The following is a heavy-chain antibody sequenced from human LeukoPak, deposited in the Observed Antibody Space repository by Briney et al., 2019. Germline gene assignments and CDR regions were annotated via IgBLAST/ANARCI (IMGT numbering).Heavy chain of an antibody. CDR2: IYYSGST. CDR3: ARRVTTFLDY. CDR1: GGSIRSSYYY. D-gene: IGHD4-17*01. V-gene: IGHV4-39*01. Sequence: SETLSLTCTVSGGSIRSSYYYWGWIRQPPGKGLEWIGSIYYSGSTYYNPSLKSRVTISVDTSKNQFSLKLSSVTAADTAVYYCARRVTTFLDYWGQGTLVTVSS. J-gene: IGHJ4*02.